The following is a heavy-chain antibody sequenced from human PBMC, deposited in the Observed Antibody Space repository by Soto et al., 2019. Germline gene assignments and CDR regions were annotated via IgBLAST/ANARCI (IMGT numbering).Heavy chain of an antibody. CDR3: AGDRYYYDMSGYSPADI. CDR1: VYTLTSYY. CDR2: INPSVGST. Sequence: SVKVACKSPVYTLTSYYMHLVRQAPGQGLEWIGIINPSVGSTSYSHKFHGRFTMTSDTSTSTVYMDLSSLISEYTAVYYCAGDRYYYDMSGYSPADIWGQGTMVTVSS. D-gene: IGHD3-22*01. V-gene: IGHV1-46*01. J-gene: IGHJ3*02.